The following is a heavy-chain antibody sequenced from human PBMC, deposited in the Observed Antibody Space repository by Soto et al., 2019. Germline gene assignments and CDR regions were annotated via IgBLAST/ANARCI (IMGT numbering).Heavy chain of an antibody. CDR1: GFTLNRYW. Sequence: GGSLRLSCAASGFTLNRYWMTWVRQAPGKGLEWVANINRDGSERYYETSVKGRFTIFRDNAKNSLYLQMNSLRAEDTAVYYCATAYFKHLVRDYWGQGTLVTVSS. CDR3: ATAYFKHLVRDY. CDR2: INRDGSER. D-gene: IGHD6-6*01. J-gene: IGHJ4*02. V-gene: IGHV3-7*01.